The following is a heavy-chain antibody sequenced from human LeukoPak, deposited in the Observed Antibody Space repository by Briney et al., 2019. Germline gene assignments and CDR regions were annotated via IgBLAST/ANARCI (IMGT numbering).Heavy chain of an antibody. CDR2: ISYDGSNK. CDR1: GFTFSSYA. Sequence: GRSLRLSCAASGFTFSSYAMHWVRQAPGKGLEWVAVISYDGSNKYYADSVKGRSTISRDNAKNTLYLQMNSLRAEDTAVYYCARDGLATIPLDDWGQGTLVTVSS. J-gene: IGHJ4*02. D-gene: IGHD5-24*01. CDR3: ARDGLATIPLDD. V-gene: IGHV3-30-3*01.